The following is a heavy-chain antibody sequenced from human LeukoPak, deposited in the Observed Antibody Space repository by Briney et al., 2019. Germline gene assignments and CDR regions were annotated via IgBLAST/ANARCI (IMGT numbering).Heavy chain of an antibody. D-gene: IGHD1-26*01. J-gene: IGHJ4*02. CDR1: GGTFSSYA. CDR2: LNPNSGGT. V-gene: IGHV1-2*02. CDR3: ARRGGGSYYNFDS. Sequence: ASVKVSCKASGGTFSSYAISWVRQAPGQGLEWMGSLNPNSGGTNYAQTFQGRVTMTRDTSISTAYMELSSLTSDDMAVYFCARRGGGSYYNFDSWGQGTLVTVSS.